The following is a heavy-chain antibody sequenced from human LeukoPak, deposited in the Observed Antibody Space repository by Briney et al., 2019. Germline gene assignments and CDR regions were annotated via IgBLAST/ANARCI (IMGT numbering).Heavy chain of an antibody. CDR3: ARGLTSIAVAGGNAFDI. CDR1: GYSISSGYY. V-gene: IGHV4-38-2*02. CDR2: FYHSGST. Sequence: SETLSLTCTVSGYSISSGYYWGWIRQPPGKGLEWIGSFYHSGSTYYNPSFKSRVTMPVDTSKNHFSLKLTSVTAADTAVYYCARGLTSIAVAGGNAFDIWGQGTMVTVSS. J-gene: IGHJ3*02. D-gene: IGHD6-19*01.